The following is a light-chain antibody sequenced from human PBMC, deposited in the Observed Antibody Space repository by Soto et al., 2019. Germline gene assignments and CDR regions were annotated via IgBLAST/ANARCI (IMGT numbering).Light chain of an antibody. Sequence: DIQMTQSPSSLSGSVGDRVTFTCRAGQSISSSLHWYQQKPGKAPKLLISGATTLQSGVPSRFSGSGYGTDFSLTINSLQPEDLATYYCQQTYRTPRTFGPGTKVEIK. CDR2: GAT. CDR1: QSISSS. CDR3: QQTYRTPRT. V-gene: IGKV1-39*01. J-gene: IGKJ1*01.